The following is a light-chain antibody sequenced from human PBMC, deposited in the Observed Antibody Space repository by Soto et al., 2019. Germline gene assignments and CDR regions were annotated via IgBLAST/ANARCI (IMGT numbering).Light chain of an antibody. CDR2: EDD. V-gene: IGLV6-57*02. CDR1: SCSIASND. J-gene: IGLJ2*01. Sequence: NFMLTQPHSVSESPGKTITISCTGSSCSIASNDVQWYQQRPGSAPTTVIYEDDQRPSGVPDRFSASIDSSSNSASLIIYGLKTEDEADYYCQSYDSSNHVVFGGGTKLTVL. CDR3: QSYDSSNHVV.